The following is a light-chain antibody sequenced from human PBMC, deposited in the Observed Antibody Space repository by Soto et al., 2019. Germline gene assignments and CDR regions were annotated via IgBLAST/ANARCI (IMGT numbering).Light chain of an antibody. CDR2: EVS. V-gene: IGLV2-14*01. CDR1: SSDVGGYNY. Sequence: QSALTQPASVSGSPGQSITISCTGTSSDVGGYNYVSWYQQHPGKAPKVMIYEVSNRPSGVSNRFSGSKSGNTASLTISGLQAEDEADYSCSSYTSISTLVFGGGTKLTVL. CDR3: SSYTSISTLV. J-gene: IGLJ2*01.